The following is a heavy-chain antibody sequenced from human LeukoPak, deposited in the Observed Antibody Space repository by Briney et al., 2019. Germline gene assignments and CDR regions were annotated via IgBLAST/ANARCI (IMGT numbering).Heavy chain of an antibody. CDR3: ARDSGYSSSWYLPYFDY. CDR2: INPNSGGT. D-gene: IGHD6-13*01. Sequence: GASVKVSCKASGYTFTGYYMHWVRQAPGQGLEWMGWINPNSGGTNCAQKFQGRVTMTRDTSISTAYMELSRLRSDDTAVYYCARDSGYSSSWYLPYFDYWGQGTLVTVSS. J-gene: IGHJ4*02. V-gene: IGHV1-2*02. CDR1: GYTFTGYY.